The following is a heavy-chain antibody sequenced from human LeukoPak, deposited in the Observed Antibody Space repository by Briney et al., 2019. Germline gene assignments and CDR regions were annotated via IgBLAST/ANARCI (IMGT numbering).Heavy chain of an antibody. V-gene: IGHV4-4*07. Sequence: SETLSLTCTVSGGSISSYYWSWIRQPAGKGLEWIGRIYSTGSTNYNPSLKSRVTMSVDTSKSQFSLRLRSVTAADTAVYYCARQIASAGTAGFDFRGQGALVTVSS. CDR2: IYSTGST. J-gene: IGHJ4*02. CDR1: GGSISSYY. D-gene: IGHD6-13*01. CDR3: ARQIASAGTAGFDF.